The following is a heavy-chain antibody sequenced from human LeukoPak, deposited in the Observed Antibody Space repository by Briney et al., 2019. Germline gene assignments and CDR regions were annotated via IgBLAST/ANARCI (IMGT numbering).Heavy chain of an antibody. J-gene: IGHJ4*02. D-gene: IGHD6-13*01. CDR3: ARRIAAAGVFDY. CDR2: IYPGDSET. V-gene: IGHV5-51*01. CDR1: GYSFSSYW. Sequence: GESLKISCKGSGYSFSSYWIGWVRQMPGKGLEWMGIIYPGDSETTYSPSFQGQVTFSADKSISTAYLLWSSLKASDTAMYYCARRIAAAGVFDYWGQGTLVTVSS.